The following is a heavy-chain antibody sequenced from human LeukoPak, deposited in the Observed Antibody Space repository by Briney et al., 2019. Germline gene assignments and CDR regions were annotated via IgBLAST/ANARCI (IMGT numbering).Heavy chain of an antibody. D-gene: IGHD2-15*01. CDR1: GFTFSSYA. CDR2: ISGSGGST. V-gene: IGHV3-23*01. Sequence: HTGGSLRLSCAASGFTFSSYAMSWVRQAPGKGLEWVSAISGSGGSTYYADSVKGRFTISRDNSKNTLYLQMNSLGAEDTAVYYCAKSPYCSGGSCYYRNWFDPWGQGTLVTVSS. J-gene: IGHJ5*02. CDR3: AKSPYCSGGSCYYRNWFDP.